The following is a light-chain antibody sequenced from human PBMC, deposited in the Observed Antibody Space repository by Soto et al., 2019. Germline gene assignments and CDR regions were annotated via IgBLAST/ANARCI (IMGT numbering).Light chain of an antibody. CDR1: SSNLGAGHD. CDR2: GSN. Sequence: QSVLTQPPSVSGAPGQRVTISCTGTSSNLGAGHDAQWYQQVPGRAPKLLIHGSNNRPSGVPDRFSGSKSGTSASLAITGIQSEDEADYYCQSYAGRLTMVVGGGTKVTFL. J-gene: IGLJ3*02. V-gene: IGLV1-40*01. CDR3: QSYAGRLTMV.